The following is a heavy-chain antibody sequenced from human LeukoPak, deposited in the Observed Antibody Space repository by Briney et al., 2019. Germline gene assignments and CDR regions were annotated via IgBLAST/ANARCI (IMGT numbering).Heavy chain of an antibody. CDR2: FDPEDGET. J-gene: IGHJ4*02. D-gene: IGHD1-26*01. CDR1: GYTLTEFS. Sequence: ASVKVSCKVSGYTLTEFSMHWVRQAPGKGLEWMGGFDPEDGETIYAQKFQTRVTMTEDTSTDTAYMELSSLRSEDTAIYYCATCFSGSYWSGFDYWGQGTLVTVSS. V-gene: IGHV1-24*01. CDR3: ATCFSGSYWSGFDY.